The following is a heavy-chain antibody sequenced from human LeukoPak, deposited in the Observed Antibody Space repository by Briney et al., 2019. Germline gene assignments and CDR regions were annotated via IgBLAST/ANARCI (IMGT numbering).Heavy chain of an antibody. Sequence: PGRSLRLSCAASGFTFSSYGTHWVRQAPGKGLEWVAVISYDGSNKYYADSVKGRFTISRDNSKNTLYLQMNSLRAEDTAVYYCARGQGSYYSGFDYWGQGTLVTVSS. D-gene: IGHD1-26*01. CDR2: ISYDGSNK. CDR1: GFTFSSYG. CDR3: ARGQGSYYSGFDY. J-gene: IGHJ4*02. V-gene: IGHV3-30*03.